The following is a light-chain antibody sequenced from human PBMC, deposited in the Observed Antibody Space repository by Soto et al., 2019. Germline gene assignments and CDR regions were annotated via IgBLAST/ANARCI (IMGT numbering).Light chain of an antibody. V-gene: IGLV1-44*01. CDR2: SNN. CDR3: AAWDDSLNGYYV. Sequence: QSALTQPPSASGTPGQRVTISCSRSSSNIGSNTVNWYQQLPGTAPKLLIYSNNQRPSGVPDRFSGSKSGTSASLAISGLQSEDEADYYCAAWDDSLNGYYVFGTGTKLTVL. CDR1: SSNIGSNT. J-gene: IGLJ1*01.